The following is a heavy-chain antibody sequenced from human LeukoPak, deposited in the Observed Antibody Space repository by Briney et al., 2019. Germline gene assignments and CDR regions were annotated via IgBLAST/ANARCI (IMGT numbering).Heavy chain of an antibody. CDR1: GFTVSSNY. CDR2: ISSSSSYI. V-gene: IGHV3-21*01. Sequence: GGSLRLSCEVSGFTVSSNYMTWVRQAPGKGLEWVSSISSSSSYIYYADSVKGRFTISRDNAKNSLYLQMNSLRAEDTAVYYCARDRYYVVDYWGQGTLVTVSS. CDR3: ARDRYYVVDY. D-gene: IGHD1-26*01. J-gene: IGHJ4*02.